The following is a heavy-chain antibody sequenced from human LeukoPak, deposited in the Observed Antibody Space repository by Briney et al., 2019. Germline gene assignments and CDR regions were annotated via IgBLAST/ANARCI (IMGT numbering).Heavy chain of an antibody. V-gene: IGHV3-7*01. Sequence: RGSLRPPCAASRFTFSNYLMSWVGQAPGKGLEWLGNIKQDGSENYYVESVKGRFTISRDNAKNTLYLQMNSLRAADTAVYCFARDAPHRRGGWCNDDWGPGTLVT. CDR2: IKQDGSEN. J-gene: IGHJ4*02. CDR3: ARDAPHRRGGWCNDD. CDR1: RFTFSNYL. D-gene: IGHD6-19*01.